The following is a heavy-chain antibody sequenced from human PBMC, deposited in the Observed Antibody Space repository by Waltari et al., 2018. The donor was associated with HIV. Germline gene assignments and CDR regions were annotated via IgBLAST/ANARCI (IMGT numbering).Heavy chain of an antibody. CDR2: ISAYHGTT. V-gene: IGHV1-18*01. CDR1: GYTFTSYG. CDR3: ARVAQYQYDFWSGYRFDY. D-gene: IGHD3-3*01. Sequence: QVQLVQSGAEVKKPGASVKVSCKASGYTFTSYGISWVRQAPGQGLEWMGWISAYHGTTNYAQHLQGRVTLTTDTSTSTAYMELRSLRSDDTAVYFCARVAQYQYDFWSGYRFDYWGQGTLVTVSS. J-gene: IGHJ4*02.